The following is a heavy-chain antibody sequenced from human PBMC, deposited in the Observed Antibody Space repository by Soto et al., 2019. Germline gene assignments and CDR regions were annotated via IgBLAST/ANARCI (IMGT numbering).Heavy chain of an antibody. D-gene: IGHD2-15*01. J-gene: IGHJ4*02. Sequence: GGSLRLSCAASGFTFSSYAMGWVRQGPGKGLEWIAVVSIGGSTHYADSVRGRFTISRDNSKNTLSLQMNSLTAEDTAVYFCAKRRGAGGHFDYWGQGALVTVSS. CDR3: AKRRGAGGHFDY. CDR2: VSIGGST. V-gene: IGHV3-23*01. CDR1: GFTFSSYA.